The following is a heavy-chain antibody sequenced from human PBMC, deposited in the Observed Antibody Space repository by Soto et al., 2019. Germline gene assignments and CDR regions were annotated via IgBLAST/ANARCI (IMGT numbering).Heavy chain of an antibody. Sequence: PSETLSLTCTVSGGSISSGGYYWSWIRQHPGKGLEWIGYIFYRGITHYNPSLKSRVAMSVDTSKNQFSLKVSSVTAADTAVYYCARALGSSPLYWWGKGTQVTVSS. CDR2: IFYRGIT. CDR3: ARALGSSPLYW. V-gene: IGHV4-31*03. D-gene: IGHD6-6*01. J-gene: IGHJ4*02. CDR1: GGSISSGGYY.